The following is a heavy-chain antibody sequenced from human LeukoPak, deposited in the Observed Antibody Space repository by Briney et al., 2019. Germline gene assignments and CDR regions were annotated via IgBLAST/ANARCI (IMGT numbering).Heavy chain of an antibody. V-gene: IGHV1-18*01. CDR3: ARDNSVGGIAWWFDP. Sequence: ASVKVSCKASGYTFTSYGISWVRQAPGQGLEWMGWISAYNGNTHYAQKLQGRVTMTTDTSTSTVYMELRSLTSEDTAVYYCARDNSVGGIAWWFDPWGQGTLVTVSS. J-gene: IGHJ5*02. CDR1: GYTFTSYG. D-gene: IGHD1-26*01. CDR2: ISAYNGNT.